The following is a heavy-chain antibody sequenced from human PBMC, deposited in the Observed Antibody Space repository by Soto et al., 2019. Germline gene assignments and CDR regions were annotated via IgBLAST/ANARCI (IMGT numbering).Heavy chain of an antibody. V-gene: IGHV3-23*01. Sequence: EVQLLESGGGLVQPGGSLRLSCAASGFTFSSYAMSWVRQAPGKGLEWVSAISGSGGSTYYADSVKGRFTISRDNSKNTLYLQMNSLRAEDTAVYDCAKDEGYYHGSGSECFDYWGQGTLVTVSS. CDR1: GFTFSSYA. J-gene: IGHJ4*02. CDR3: AKDEGYYHGSGSECFDY. D-gene: IGHD3-10*01. CDR2: ISGSGGST.